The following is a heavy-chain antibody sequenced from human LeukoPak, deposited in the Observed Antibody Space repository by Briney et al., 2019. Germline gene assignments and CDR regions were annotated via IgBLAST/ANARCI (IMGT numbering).Heavy chain of an antibody. V-gene: IGHV1-18*01. D-gene: IGHD6-13*01. Sequence: ASLTVSCTTSLYTLTKYGISWVRQAPGLGREWIGWIRAYKWNTQNAQKVQGRVTMTTDTSTSTAYMELRSLRFDDTAVYYCARDQSVRLLQTSSTYFKHVFAIWGQGAMVTVSS. J-gene: IGHJ3*02. CDR3: ARDQSVRLLQTSSTYFKHVFAI. CDR1: LYTLTKYG. CDR2: IRAYKWNT.